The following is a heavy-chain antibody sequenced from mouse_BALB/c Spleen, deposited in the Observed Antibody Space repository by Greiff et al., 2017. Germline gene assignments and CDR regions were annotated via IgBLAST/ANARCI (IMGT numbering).Heavy chain of an antibody. CDR3: ARVEEYDERGFDY. CDR2: ISSGSSTI. Sequence: EVKLVESGGGLVQPGGSRKLSCAASGFTFSSFGMHWVRQAPEKGLEWVAYISSGSSTIYYADTVKGRFTISRDNPKNTLFLQMTSLRSEDTAMYYCARVEEYDERGFDYWGEGTTLTDSS. CDR1: GFTFSSFG. V-gene: IGHV5-17*02. D-gene: IGHD2-10*02. J-gene: IGHJ2*01.